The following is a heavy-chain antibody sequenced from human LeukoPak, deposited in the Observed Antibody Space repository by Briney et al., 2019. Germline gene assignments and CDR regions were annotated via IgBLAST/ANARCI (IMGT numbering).Heavy chain of an antibody. V-gene: IGHV1-2*06. D-gene: IGHD3-16*02. CDR3: ARDLSYDYVWGSYRPMVSFDI. Sequence: ASVKVSCTASGYTFTGYYMHWARQAPGQGLEWMGRINPNSGGTNYAQKFQGRVTMTRDTSISTAYMELSRLRSDDTAVYYCARDLSYDYVWGSYRPMVSFDIWGQGTMVTVSS. J-gene: IGHJ3*02. CDR2: INPNSGGT. CDR1: GYTFTGYY.